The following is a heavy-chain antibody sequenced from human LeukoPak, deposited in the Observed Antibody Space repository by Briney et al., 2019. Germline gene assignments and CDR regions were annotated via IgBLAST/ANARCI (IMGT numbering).Heavy chain of an antibody. CDR1: GYTFTGYY. D-gene: IGHD5-12*01. CDR3: ARGPGGGYDWLGY. Sequence: ASVKVSCKASGYTFTGYYMHWVRQAPGQGLEWMGWINPNSGGTNYVQKFQGRVTMTGDTSISTAYMELSRLRSDDTAVYYCARGPGGGYDWLGYWGQGTLVTVSS. J-gene: IGHJ4*02. V-gene: IGHV1-2*02. CDR2: INPNSGGT.